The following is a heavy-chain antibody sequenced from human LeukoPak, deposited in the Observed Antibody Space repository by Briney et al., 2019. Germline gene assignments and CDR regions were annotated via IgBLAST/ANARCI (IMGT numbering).Heavy chain of an antibody. D-gene: IGHD3-3*01. CDR2: INSDGSST. CDR3: ARNYDFWSGPPDY. V-gene: IGHV3-74*01. CDR1: GFTFSSYW. J-gene: IGHJ4*02. Sequence: GGSLRLSCAASGFTFSSYWMHWVRHAPGKGLVWVSRINSDGSSTSYADSVEGRFTISRDNAKNTLYLQMNSLRAEDTAVYYCARNYDFWSGPPDYWGQGTLVTVSS.